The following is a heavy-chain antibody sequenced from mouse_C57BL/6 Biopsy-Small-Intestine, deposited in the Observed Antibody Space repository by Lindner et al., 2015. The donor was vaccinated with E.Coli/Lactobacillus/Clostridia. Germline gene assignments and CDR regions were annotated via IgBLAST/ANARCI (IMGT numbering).Heavy chain of an antibody. CDR3: ARDPGLNYGHPQFDY. CDR2: INPNGDDT. V-gene: IGHV1-84*02. J-gene: IGHJ4*01. Sequence: SVKVSCKASGNTFTGYYMHWMRQAPGQGLEWMGWINPNGDDTNYAQNFQGRVTMTRDTSISTAYMELSRLRSDDTAVYFCARDPGLNYGHPQFDYWGQGTLVTVSS. CDR1: GNTFTGYY. D-gene: IGHD1-1*02.